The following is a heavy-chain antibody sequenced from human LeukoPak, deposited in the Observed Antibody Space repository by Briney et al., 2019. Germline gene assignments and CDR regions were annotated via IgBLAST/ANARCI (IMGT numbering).Heavy chain of an antibody. CDR2: IIPILGIA. CDR1: GGTFSSYA. CDR3: ARDPEVTSHYIYYYYGMDV. J-gene: IGHJ6*02. V-gene: IGHV1-69*04. D-gene: IGHD1-26*01. Sequence: PGASVKVSCKASGGTFSSYAISWVRQAPGQGLEWMGRIIPILGIANYAQKFQGRVTITADKSTSTAYMELSSLRSEDTAVYYCARDPEVTSHYIYYYYGMDVWGQGTTVTVSS.